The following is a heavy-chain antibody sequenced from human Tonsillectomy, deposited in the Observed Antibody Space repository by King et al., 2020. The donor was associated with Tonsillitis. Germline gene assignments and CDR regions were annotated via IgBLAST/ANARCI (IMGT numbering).Heavy chain of an antibody. D-gene: IGHD3-16*01. CDR1: GGSFNNYA. J-gene: IGHJ3*01. CDR2: FITLFPLT. CDR3: ARTMATYYIGMGTYGYDAFDV. V-gene: IGHV1-69*17. Sequence: VQLVQSGAEMKKPGSSVKVSCRAFGGSFNNYAIIWVRQAPGQGLEWVGGFITLFPLTDVAQKFQGRITVSADRSASAAYMELTRLRAEDTAVYYCARTMATYYIGMGTYGYDAFDVWGQGTPVTVSS.